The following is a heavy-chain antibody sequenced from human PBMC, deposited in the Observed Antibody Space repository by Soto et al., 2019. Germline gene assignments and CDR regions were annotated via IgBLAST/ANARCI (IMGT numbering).Heavy chain of an antibody. D-gene: IGHD1-1*01. CDR2: IYYSGST. V-gene: IGHV4-59*01. CDR3: ASVKNWNDFDY. J-gene: IGHJ4*02. Sequence: SETLSLTCTVSGGSFTSYYWSWIRQPPGKGLEWIGYIYYSGSTNYNPSLKRRVTISLDTSKNQFSLRLSSVTAADTAVYYCASVKNWNDFDYWGQGTLVTVSS. CDR1: GGSFTSYY.